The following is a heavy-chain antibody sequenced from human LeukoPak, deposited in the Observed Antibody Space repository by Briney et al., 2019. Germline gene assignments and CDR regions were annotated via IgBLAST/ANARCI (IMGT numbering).Heavy chain of an antibody. J-gene: IGHJ4*02. V-gene: IGHV3-7*01. CDR2: IKEDGSEK. CDR1: GFTFTNAW. Sequence: GGSLRLSCVDSGFTFTNAWMTWVRQAPGKGLEWVANIKEDGSEKHYGDSVKGRSTISRDNAKNSLYLQMTSLRAEDTAVYYCARAGLLWFGESYFDYWGQGTLVTVSS. D-gene: IGHD3-10*01. CDR3: ARAGLLWFGESYFDY.